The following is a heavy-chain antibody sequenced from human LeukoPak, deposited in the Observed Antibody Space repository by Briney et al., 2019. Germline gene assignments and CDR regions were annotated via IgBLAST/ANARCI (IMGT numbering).Heavy chain of an antibody. D-gene: IGHD6-19*01. CDR1: GYTFTGYY. CDR2: INPNSGGT. J-gene: IGHJ4*02. Sequence: ASVKVSCKASGYTFTGYYMHWVRQAPGEGLEWMGWINPNSGGTKYAQKFQGRVTMTRDTSINTAYMEVRRLTSDDTAVYYCARERGTLAVAGDAFDIWGQGTLVTVSS. CDR3: ARERGTLAVAGDAFDI. V-gene: IGHV1-2*02.